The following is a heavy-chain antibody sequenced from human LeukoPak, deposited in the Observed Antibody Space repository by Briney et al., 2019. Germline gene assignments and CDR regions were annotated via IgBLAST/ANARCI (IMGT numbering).Heavy chain of an antibody. D-gene: IGHD1-14*01. V-gene: IGHV3-7*01. Sequence: GGSLRLSCAASGFTFSSYWMSWVRQAPGKGLEWVANIKQDGSEKYYVDSVKGRFTISRDNAKNTVYLQMNSLRAEDRGVYYCATNTGTDLLDYWGQGTLVTVSS. CDR2: IKQDGSEK. CDR1: GFTFSSYW. CDR3: ATNTGTDLLDY. J-gene: IGHJ4*02.